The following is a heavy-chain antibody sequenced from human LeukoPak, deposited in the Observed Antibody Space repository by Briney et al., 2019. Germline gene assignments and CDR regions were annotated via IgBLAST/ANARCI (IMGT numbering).Heavy chain of an antibody. CDR2: ISGSSSHI. J-gene: IGHJ3*02. CDR3: ARDRGIDDAYDI. D-gene: IGHD3-10*01. Sequence: GGSLRLSCAASGFTVSSNYMSWVRQAPGKGLEWVSKISGSSSHIYYADSMKGRVSISRDDAKKSLYLQMNSLRVEDTAVYYCARDRGIDDAYDIWGQGTMVMVSS. CDR1: GFTVSSNY. V-gene: IGHV3-21*05.